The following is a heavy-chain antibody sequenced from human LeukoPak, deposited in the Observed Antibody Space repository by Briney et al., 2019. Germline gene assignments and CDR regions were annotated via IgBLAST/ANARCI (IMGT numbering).Heavy chain of an antibody. CDR2: IGSRGTTI. D-gene: IGHD5-12*01. CDR3: ARGEWLRSHFDY. CDR1: GFTFSSYE. J-gene: IGHJ4*02. V-gene: IGHV3-48*03. Sequence: GGSLRLSCVASGFTFSSYEMNWVRQAPGKGLEWVSYIGSRGTTIYYADSVKGRFTIYRDNAKNSLYLQMNSLRAEDTAVYYCARGEWLRSHFDYWGQGTLVTVSS.